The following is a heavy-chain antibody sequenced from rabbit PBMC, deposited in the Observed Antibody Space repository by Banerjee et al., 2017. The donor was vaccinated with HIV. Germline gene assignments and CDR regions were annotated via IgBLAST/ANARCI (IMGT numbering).Heavy chain of an antibody. V-gene: IGHV1S40*01. J-gene: IGHJ4*01. D-gene: IGHD4-2*01. CDR3: ARDHGGTSWAFNL. Sequence: QSLEESGGDLVKPGASLTLTCTASGFSFSSSYYMCWVRQAPGKGLKWIGCIYAGSSGSAYYASWAKGRFTISKTSSTTVTLQMTSLTAADTATYFCARDHGGTSWAFNLRGPGTLVTVS. CDR1: GFSFSSSYY. CDR2: IYAGSSGSA.